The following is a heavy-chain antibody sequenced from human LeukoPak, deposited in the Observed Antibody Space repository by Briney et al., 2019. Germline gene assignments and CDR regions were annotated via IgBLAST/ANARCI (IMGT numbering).Heavy chain of an antibody. Sequence: SQTLSLTCAISGDSVSSNSAAWNWIRQSPSRGLEWLGRTYYRSKWYNDYAVSVKSRITINPDTSKNQFSLQLNSVTPEDTAVYFCARDPRIAVAVNLDYWGQGTPVIVSS. V-gene: IGHV6-1*01. CDR3: ARDPRIAVAVNLDY. CDR2: TYYRSKWYN. D-gene: IGHD6-19*01. CDR1: GDSVSSNSAA. J-gene: IGHJ4*02.